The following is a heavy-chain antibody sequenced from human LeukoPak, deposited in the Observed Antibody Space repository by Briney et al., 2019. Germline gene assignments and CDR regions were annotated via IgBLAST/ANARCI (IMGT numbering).Heavy chain of an antibody. D-gene: IGHD3-3*01. J-gene: IGHJ6*02. Sequence: GGSLRLSCVVSGFTFSNYWMGWVRQVPGKGLEWVSSISSSSSYIYYADSVKGRFTVSRDNAKNSLYLQMNSLRAEDTAVYYCARDVLLPPFGGYGMGVWGQGTTVTVSS. CDR2: ISSSSSYI. V-gene: IGHV3-21*01. CDR3: ARDVLLPPFGGYGMGV. CDR1: GFTFSNYW.